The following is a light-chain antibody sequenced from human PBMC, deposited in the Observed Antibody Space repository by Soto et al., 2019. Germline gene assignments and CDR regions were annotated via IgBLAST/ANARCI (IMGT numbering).Light chain of an antibody. CDR3: CAYAYSPYI. Sequence: QSVLTQPASVSGSPGQSIIISCTGTRSDVGTYNLVSWYQHHPGKAPKLLIYEVSKRPSGVSHRFSGSKSGNTASLTISGLQAEDEADYYCCAYAYSPYIFGSGTQLTVL. J-gene: IGLJ7*01. CDR2: EVS. V-gene: IGLV2-23*02. CDR1: RSDVGTYNL.